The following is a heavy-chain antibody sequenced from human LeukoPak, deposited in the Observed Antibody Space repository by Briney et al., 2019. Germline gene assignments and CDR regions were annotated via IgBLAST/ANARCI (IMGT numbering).Heavy chain of an antibody. Sequence: ASVKVSCKASGYTFTSYYMHWVRQAPGKGREWMGGFDPEDGETIYAQKFQGRVTMTEDTSTDTAYMELSSLRSEDTAVYYCARDVSGPTTSITTRVPLDYWGQGTLVTVSS. J-gene: IGHJ4*02. CDR2: FDPEDGET. CDR1: GYTFTSYY. V-gene: IGHV1-24*01. CDR3: ARDVSGPTTSITTRVPLDY. D-gene: IGHD1-1*01.